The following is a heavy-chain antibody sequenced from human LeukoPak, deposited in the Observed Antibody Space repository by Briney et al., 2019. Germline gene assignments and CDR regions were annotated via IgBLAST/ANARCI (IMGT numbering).Heavy chain of an antibody. D-gene: IGHD6-13*01. CDR3: ARDCGAAAGTCFDY. CDR2: INPNSGGT. Sequence: ASVKVSCKASGYTSTGYYMHWVRQAPGQGLEWMGWINPNSGGTNYAQKFQGRVTMTRDTSISTAYMELSRLRSDDTAVYYCARDCGAAAGTCFDYWGQGTLVTVSS. J-gene: IGHJ4*02. V-gene: IGHV1-2*02. CDR1: GYTSTGYY.